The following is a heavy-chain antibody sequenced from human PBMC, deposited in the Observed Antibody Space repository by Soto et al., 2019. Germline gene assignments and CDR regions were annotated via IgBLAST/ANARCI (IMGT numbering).Heavy chain of an antibody. V-gene: IGHV2-5*02. CDR2: IAGDDAK. D-gene: IGHD3-9*01. J-gene: IGHJ4*02. CDR3: VHRRTGSPGSYDS. Sequence: QITLKESGPTLVKPTQTLTLTCSFSGFSLSTSGVAVSWIRQPPGKALEWLALIAGDDAKRYSSSLGSRLTITKDPSKNQVVLTMSNMDPVDTATYYCVHRRTGSPGSYDSWGQGTLVSVSS. CDR1: GFSLSTSGVA.